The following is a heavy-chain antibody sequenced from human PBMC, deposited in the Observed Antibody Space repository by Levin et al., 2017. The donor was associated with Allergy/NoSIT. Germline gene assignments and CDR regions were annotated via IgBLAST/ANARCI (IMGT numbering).Heavy chain of an antibody. V-gene: IGHV5-10-1*01. D-gene: IGHD2-2*01. CDR3: ARHESYCSSTSCHVFDY. Sequence: KGGESLKISCKGSGYSFTSYWISWVRQMPGKGLEWMGRIDPSDSYTNYSPSFQGHVTISADKSISTAYLQWSSLKASDTAMYYCARHESYCSSTSCHVFDYWGQGTLVTVSS. CDR1: GYSFTSYW. CDR2: IDPSDSYT. J-gene: IGHJ4*02.